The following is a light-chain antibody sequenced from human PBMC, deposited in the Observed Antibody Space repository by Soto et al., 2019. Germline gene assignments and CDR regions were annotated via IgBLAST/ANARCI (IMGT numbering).Light chain of an antibody. Sequence: SYELTQPPSVSVAQGKTARITCGGNNIGSKSVHWYQQKPGQAPVLVIYYDSDRPSGIPERFSGSNSGNTATLTISRVEAGDEADYYCQVWDSSSDPHVVFGGGTKLTVL. CDR3: QVWDSSSDPHVV. V-gene: IGLV3-21*04. J-gene: IGLJ2*01. CDR2: YDS. CDR1: NIGSKS.